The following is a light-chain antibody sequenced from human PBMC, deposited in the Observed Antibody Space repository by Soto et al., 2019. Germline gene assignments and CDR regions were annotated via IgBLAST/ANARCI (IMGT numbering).Light chain of an antibody. CDR2: KAS. CDR1: HPISSR. CDR3: HHYSCYSGA. V-gene: IGKV1-5*03. Sequence: IPMSHSPSTLSGSIGEGAILXCRASHPISSRLAKYQQKPGKTPTLLIYKASTLKRGVPSRISGSRSGTEFTITIISRQQPDYVTNYCHHYSCYSGAFGQGTKVDI. J-gene: IGKJ1*01.